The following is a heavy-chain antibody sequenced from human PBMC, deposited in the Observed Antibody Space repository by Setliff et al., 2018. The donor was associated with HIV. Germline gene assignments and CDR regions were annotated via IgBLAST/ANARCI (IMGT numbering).Heavy chain of an antibody. CDR2: MYYRGST. J-gene: IGHJ3*02. CDR3: ARDRIEVLADSPHDVFDI. V-gene: IGHV4-39*02. CDR1: SGSISTLYSYY. Sequence: SETLCLTCSVSSGSISTLYSYYWGWVRQPPGKGPEWIGHMYYRGSTFYNPSLKSRATIFVDSSTKRFSLKLTAVTAADTAVYYCARDRIEVLADSPHDVFDIWGRGIMVTVSS. D-gene: IGHD3-22*01.